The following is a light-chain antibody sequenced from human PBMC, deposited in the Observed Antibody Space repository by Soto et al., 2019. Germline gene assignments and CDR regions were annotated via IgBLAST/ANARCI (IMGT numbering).Light chain of an antibody. CDR2: DAS. CDR1: QSISSW. J-gene: IGKJ1*01. Sequence: DIQMTQSPSTLXXSVGDRVTITCRASQSISSWLAWYQQKPGKAPKLLIYDASSLESGVPSRFSGSGSGTEFTLTISSLQPDDFATYYCQQYNSYWTFGQGTKVEIK. CDR3: QQYNSYWT. V-gene: IGKV1-5*01.